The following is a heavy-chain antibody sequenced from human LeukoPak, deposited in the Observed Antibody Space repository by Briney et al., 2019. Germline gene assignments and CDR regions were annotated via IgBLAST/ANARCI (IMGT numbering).Heavy chain of an antibody. Sequence: GGSLRLSCAASGFTFSSYAMSLVRQAPGKGLEWVSAISSSGGSTYYADSVKGRFTISRDNSKNTLYLQMNSLRAEDTAVYYCANLLRYFDWLSPDAYYYYGMDVWGQGTTV. CDR2: ISSSGGST. V-gene: IGHV3-23*01. CDR1: GFTFSSYA. D-gene: IGHD3-9*01. J-gene: IGHJ6*02. CDR3: ANLLRYFDWLSPDAYYYYGMDV.